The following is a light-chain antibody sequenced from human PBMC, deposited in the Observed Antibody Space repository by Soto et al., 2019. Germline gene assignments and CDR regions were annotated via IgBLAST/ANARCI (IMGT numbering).Light chain of an antibody. CDR1: QSVSSSY. CDR2: GAS. Sequence: EIVFTQSPGTLPLSPGERATLSCRASQSVSSSYLAWYQQKPGQAPRLLIYGASSRATGIPDRFSGSGSGTDFTLTISRLEPEDFAVYYCQQYGSSPTFGGGTRWIS. J-gene: IGKJ4*01. CDR3: QQYGSSPT. V-gene: IGKV3-20*01.